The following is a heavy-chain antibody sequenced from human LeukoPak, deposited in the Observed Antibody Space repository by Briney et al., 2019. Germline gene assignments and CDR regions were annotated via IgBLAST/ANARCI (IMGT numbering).Heavy chain of an antibody. CDR1: GYTFTGYY. V-gene: IGHV1-2*02. CDR2: INPNSGGT. J-gene: IGHJ6*03. D-gene: IGHD2-2*01. Sequence: ASVKVSCKASGYTFTGYYMHWVRQAPGPGLEWMGWINPNSGGTNYAQKFQGRVTMTRDTSISTAYMELSRLRSDDTAVYYCARGDIVVLPAAIYYYMDVWGKRTTVTVSS. CDR3: ARGDIVVLPAAIYYYMDV.